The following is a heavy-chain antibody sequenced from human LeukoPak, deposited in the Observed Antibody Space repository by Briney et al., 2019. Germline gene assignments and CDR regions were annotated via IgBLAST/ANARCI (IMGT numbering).Heavy chain of an antibody. CDR2: INAGNGNT. D-gene: IGHD3-10*01. CDR3: ARDFSVGEFPTDY. Sequence: RASVKVSCKASGYTFTSYAMHWVRQAPGQRLEWMGWINAGNGNTKYSQEFQGRVTITRDTSASTAYMELSSLRSEDMAVYYCARDFSVGEFPTDYWGQGTLVTVSS. V-gene: IGHV1-3*03. CDR1: GYTFTSYA. J-gene: IGHJ4*02.